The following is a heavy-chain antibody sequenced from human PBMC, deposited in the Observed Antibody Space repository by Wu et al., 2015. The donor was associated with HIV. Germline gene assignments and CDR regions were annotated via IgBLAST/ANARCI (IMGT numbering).Heavy chain of an antibody. CDR2: INHSGST. CDR1: GGSFSGYY. V-gene: IGHV4-34*01. Sequence: QVQLQQWGAGLLKPSETLSLTCAVYGGSFSGYYWSWIRQPPGKGLEWIGEINHSGSTNYNPSLKSRVTISVDTSKNQFSLKLSSVTAADTAVYYCARSPQGTPYASFDYWGQGRWSPSPQ. J-gene: IGHJ4*02. CDR3: ARSPQGTPYASFDY. D-gene: IGHD2-2*01.